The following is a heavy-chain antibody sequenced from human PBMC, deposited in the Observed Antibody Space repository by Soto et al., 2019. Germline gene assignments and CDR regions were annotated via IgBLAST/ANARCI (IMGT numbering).Heavy chain of an antibody. V-gene: IGHV3-13*01. J-gene: IGHJ4*02. CDR3: VREAYGDYVLDS. CDR2: IGTASDT. D-gene: IGHD4-17*01. CDR1: GFTFSSYD. Sequence: GESLKISCAASGFTFSSYDMHWVRQTTGKGLEWVSTIGTASDTYYAGSVKGRFTISRENAKNSLYLQMNSLRAGDTAMYYCVREAYGDYVLDSWGQGALVTVSS.